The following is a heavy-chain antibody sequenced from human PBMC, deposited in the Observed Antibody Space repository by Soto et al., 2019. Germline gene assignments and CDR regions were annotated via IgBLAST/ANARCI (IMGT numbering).Heavy chain of an antibody. Sequence: QVQLQESGPGLVKPSETLSLTCTVSGGYIITYYWSWIRQPPGKGLEWIGNIYHSGSTNYNPSLKSRVTISVDMSKNQFSLRLSSVTAADTAVYYCARGSVVDVGRRFDPWGQGTLVSVSS. V-gene: IGHV4-59*01. CDR3: ARGSVVDVGRRFDP. D-gene: IGHD3-3*01. CDR1: GGYIITYY. J-gene: IGHJ5*02. CDR2: IYHSGST.